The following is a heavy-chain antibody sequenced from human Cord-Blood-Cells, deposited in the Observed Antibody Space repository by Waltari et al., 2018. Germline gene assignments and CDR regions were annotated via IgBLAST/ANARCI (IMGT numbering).Heavy chain of an antibody. CDR1: GGTFSSYA. CDR3: AREGGGIAADAFDI. CDR2: IIPIFGTA. D-gene: IGHD6-13*01. Sequence: QVQLVQSGAEVKKPGSSVKVSCKASGGTFSSYAISWVRQAPGQGLEGMGGIIPIFGTADYAQKFQGRVTITADESTSTAYMELSSLRAEDTAVYYCAREGGGIAADAFDIWGQGTMVTVSS. J-gene: IGHJ3*02. V-gene: IGHV1-69*01.